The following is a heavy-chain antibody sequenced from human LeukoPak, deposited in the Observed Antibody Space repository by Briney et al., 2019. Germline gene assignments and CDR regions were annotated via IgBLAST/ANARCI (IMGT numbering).Heavy chain of an antibody. CDR1: GYSFTNYW. J-gene: IGHJ4*02. D-gene: IGHD2-15*01. CDR3: ARRYCSGDSCLDC. CDR2: IYPGDSDT. V-gene: IGHV5-51*01. Sequence: GESLKISCKGSGYSFTNYWIGWVRQMPGKGLEWMGIIYPGDSDTRYSPSFQGRVTISADKSISTAYLQWSSLKASDTAMYYCARRYCSGDSCLDCWGQGTLVTVSS.